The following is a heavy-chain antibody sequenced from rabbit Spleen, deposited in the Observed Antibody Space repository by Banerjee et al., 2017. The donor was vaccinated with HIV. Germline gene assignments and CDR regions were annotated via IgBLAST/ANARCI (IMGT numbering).Heavy chain of an antibody. V-gene: IGHV1S45*01. D-gene: IGHD1-1*01. CDR3: ARDLLGVIGWNFYL. CDR1: GFTLSSYYM. Sequence: QEQLEESAGGLVQPGGSLKLSCKASGFTLSSYYMNWVRQAPGKGLECIACIYAGSSGSTYYASWAKGRFTISRTSSTTVTLRMTSLTAADRATYFCARDLLGVIGWNFYLWGQGTLVTVS. CDR2: IYAGSSGST. J-gene: IGHJ4*01.